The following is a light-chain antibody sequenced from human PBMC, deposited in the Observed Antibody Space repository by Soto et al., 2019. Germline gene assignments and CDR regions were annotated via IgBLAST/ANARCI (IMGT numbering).Light chain of an antibody. CDR3: QQYNSYPWT. Sequence: IRMTQSPSTLSASVGDRATLSCRASQSVSSWLAWYQQKPGQAPKLLIYDASSLASGVPSRFSGSGSGTEFTLTISSLQSDDFAPYYCQQYNSYPWTFGQGTKVDIK. CDR2: DAS. V-gene: IGKV1-5*01. CDR1: QSVSSW. J-gene: IGKJ1*01.